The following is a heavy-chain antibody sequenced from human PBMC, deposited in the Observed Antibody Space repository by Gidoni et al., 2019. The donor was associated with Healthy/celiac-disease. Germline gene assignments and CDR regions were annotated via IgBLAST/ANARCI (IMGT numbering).Heavy chain of an antibody. Sequence: EVQLVESGGGLVQPGGSLRLSCAASGFTFRSYSMNWVRQAPGKGLEWVSDISSSSSTIYYADSVKGRFTISRDNAKNSLYLQMNSLRAEDTAVYYCARGPHYYDSSGYLDYWGQGTLVTVSS. D-gene: IGHD3-22*01. V-gene: IGHV3-48*04. CDR3: ARGPHYYDSSGYLDY. CDR2: ISSSSSTI. CDR1: GFTFRSYS. J-gene: IGHJ4*02.